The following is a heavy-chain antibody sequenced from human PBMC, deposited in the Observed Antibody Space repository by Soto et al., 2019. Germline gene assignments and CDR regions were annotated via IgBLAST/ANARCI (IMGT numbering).Heavy chain of an antibody. CDR2: ISFDGNNG. V-gene: IGHV3-30-3*01. Sequence: GGSLRLSCAASGFTLRSYAMHWVRQAPGKGLEWVAFISFDGNNGYADSVKGRFTISRDNSKNTVYLQMNSLRGEDTAVYYCARDRSDVWGQGTLVTVSS. CDR3: ARDRSDV. CDR1: GFTLRSYA. J-gene: IGHJ4*02.